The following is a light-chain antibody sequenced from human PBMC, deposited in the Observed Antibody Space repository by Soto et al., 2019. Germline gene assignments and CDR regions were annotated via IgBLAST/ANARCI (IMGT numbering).Light chain of an antibody. CDR2: DVT. J-gene: IGLJ1*01. CDR3: VSFTSSTTYV. CDR1: SSDVGGSNH. V-gene: IGLV2-14*01. Sequence: QSALTQPASVSDSPGQSITISCTGTSSDVGGSNHVSWYQQHPGKAPKLMIYDVTNRPSGVSHRFSGSKSGSTASLIISGLQAEDEADYYCVSFTSSTTYVFGTGTKLNVL.